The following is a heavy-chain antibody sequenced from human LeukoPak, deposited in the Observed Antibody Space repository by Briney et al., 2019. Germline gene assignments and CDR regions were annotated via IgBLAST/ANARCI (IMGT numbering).Heavy chain of an antibody. CDR1: GGSIRSSSFY. D-gene: IGHD2-15*01. CDR2: IYYSGIT. Sequence: PSETLSLTCTVSGGSIRSSSFYWGWIRQPPGKGLEWIGSIYYSGITYYNPSLKSRVTISVDTSKNQVSLKLSSVTAADTAVYYCARDRAGGLNDAFDIWGQGTMVTVSS. J-gene: IGHJ3*02. CDR3: ARDRAGGLNDAFDI. V-gene: IGHV4-39*07.